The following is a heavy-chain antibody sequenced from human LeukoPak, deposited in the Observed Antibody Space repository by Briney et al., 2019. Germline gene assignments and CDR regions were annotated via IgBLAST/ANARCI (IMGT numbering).Heavy chain of an antibody. J-gene: IGHJ4*02. CDR2: IIPIFGTA. D-gene: IGHD2-15*01. CDR3: AKGGFRRETSRITNY. CDR1: GGTFTSYA. Sequence: SSLKVSCKASGGTFTSYAMSWVRQAPGQGPEWMGGIIPIFGTANYAQKHQGRVTMTTDTSTSTAYMELRRLRSDDTAVYYCAKGGFRRETSRITNYWGQGTLVNVSS. V-gene: IGHV1-69*05.